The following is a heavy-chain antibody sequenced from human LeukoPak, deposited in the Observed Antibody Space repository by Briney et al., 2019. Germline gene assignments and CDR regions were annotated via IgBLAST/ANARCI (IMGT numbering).Heavy chain of an antibody. CDR1: GFTFTSSA. Sequence: ASVKVSCKASGFTFTSSAVQWVRQARGQRLEWIGWISAYNGNTNYAQKLQGRVTMTTDTSTSTAYMELRSLRSDDTAVYYCARDLDYYDSSGYYYSAFDIWGQGTMVTVSS. V-gene: IGHV1-18*01. CDR3: ARDLDYYDSSGYYYSAFDI. D-gene: IGHD3-22*01. CDR2: ISAYNGNT. J-gene: IGHJ3*02.